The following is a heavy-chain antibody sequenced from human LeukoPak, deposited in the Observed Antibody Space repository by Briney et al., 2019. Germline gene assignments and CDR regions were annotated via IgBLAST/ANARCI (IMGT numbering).Heavy chain of an antibody. D-gene: IGHD3-22*01. V-gene: IGHV3-21*01. J-gene: IGHJ3*02. Sequence: GGSLRLSCAASGFTFSSYSMNWVRQAPGKGLEWVSSISSRSTYIYHADSVKGRFTISRDNSKNTLYLQMNSLRAEDTAVYYCARARSGYYLDAFDIWGQGTMVTVSS. CDR2: ISSRSTYI. CDR1: GFTFSSYS. CDR3: ARARSGYYLDAFDI.